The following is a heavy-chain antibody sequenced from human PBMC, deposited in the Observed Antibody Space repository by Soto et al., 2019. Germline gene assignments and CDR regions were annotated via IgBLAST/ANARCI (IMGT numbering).Heavy chain of an antibody. Sequence: ASVKVSCKASGYTFTGYYMHWVRQAPGQGLEWMGWINPNSGGTNYAQKFQGWVTMTRDTSISTAYMELSRLRSDDTAVYYCAKNTGPTINWFDPWGQGTQVTVSS. CDR1: GYTFTGYY. D-gene: IGHD1-26*01. J-gene: IGHJ5*02. CDR2: INPNSGGT. V-gene: IGHV1-2*04. CDR3: AKNTGPTINWFDP.